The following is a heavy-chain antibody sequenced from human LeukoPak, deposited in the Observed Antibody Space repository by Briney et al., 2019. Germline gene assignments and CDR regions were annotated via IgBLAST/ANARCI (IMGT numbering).Heavy chain of an antibody. D-gene: IGHD6-13*01. Sequence: PSETLSLTCAVYGGSFSGYYWSWIRQPPGKGLEWIGEINHSGSTNYNPSLKSRVTISVDTSSNQFSLKLSSVTAADTAVYYCARLGIAATGPAVWGQGTMVSVSS. CDR3: ARLGIAATGPAV. J-gene: IGHJ3*01. CDR1: GGSFSGYY. V-gene: IGHV4-34*01. CDR2: INHSGST.